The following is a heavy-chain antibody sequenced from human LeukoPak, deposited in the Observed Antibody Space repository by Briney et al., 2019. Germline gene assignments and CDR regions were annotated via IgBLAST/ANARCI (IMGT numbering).Heavy chain of an antibody. CDR2: ISGNGRPT. CDR3: VKDRAVDC. CDR1: GFSFRSLD. Sequence: GGSLRLSCSASGFSFRSLDMHWVRQAPGKGLEYVSSISGNGRPTYYGDSVRGRFTISRDNSKNTLYLQMSSLRSEDTAVYYCVKDRAVDCWGQGTLVTVSS. V-gene: IGHV3-64D*06. J-gene: IGHJ4*02.